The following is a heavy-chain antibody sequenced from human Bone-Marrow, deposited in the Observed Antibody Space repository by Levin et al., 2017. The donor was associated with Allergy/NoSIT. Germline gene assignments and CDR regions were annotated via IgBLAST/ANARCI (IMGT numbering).Heavy chain of an antibody. CDR3: ARLPPGGGWIDF. V-gene: IGHV5-51*01. CDR2: IYPGDSDT. J-gene: IGHJ4*02. CDR1: GSTFTNFW. Sequence: HGESLKISCQISGSTFTNFWIGWVRQVPGKGLEWMGIIYPGDSDTRYSPSFLGQVTISADKSLNTAYLPWSSLKASDTAIYYCARLPPGGGWIDFWGQGALVTVSS. D-gene: IGHD4-23*01.